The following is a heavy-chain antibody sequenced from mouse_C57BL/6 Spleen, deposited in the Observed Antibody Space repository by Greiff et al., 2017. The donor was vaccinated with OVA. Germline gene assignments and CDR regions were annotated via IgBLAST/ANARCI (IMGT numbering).Heavy chain of an antibody. J-gene: IGHJ2*01. CDR2: IYPGSGST. D-gene: IGHD1-1*01. Sequence: QVQLQQPGAELVKPGASVKMSCKASGYTFTSYWITWVQQRPGQGLEWIGDIYPGSGSTNYNEKFKGNATLTVDTSSITAYMQLSSLTSEDSAVYDGAREGITTTYYFDYWGQGTTLTVSS. CDR1: GYTFTSYW. V-gene: IGHV1-55*01. CDR3: AREGITTTYYFDY.